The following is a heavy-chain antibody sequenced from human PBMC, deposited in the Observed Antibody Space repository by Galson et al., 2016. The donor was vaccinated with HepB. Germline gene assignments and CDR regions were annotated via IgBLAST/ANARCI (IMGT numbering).Heavy chain of an antibody. J-gene: IGHJ4*02. D-gene: IGHD1-26*01. V-gene: IGHV4-4*02. CDR2: IYHTGVT. CDR1: GGSISSSNW. Sequence: ETLSLTCAVSGGSISSSNWWSWVRQPPEKGLEWIGQIYHTGVTNYNPSLTSRVSISVDTSKNQFSLKLSSVTAADTAIYYCARGRYSLPHWGRGTLVTVSS. CDR3: ARGRYSLPH.